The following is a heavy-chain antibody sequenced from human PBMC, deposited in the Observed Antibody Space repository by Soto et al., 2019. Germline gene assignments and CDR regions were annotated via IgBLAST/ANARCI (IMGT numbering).Heavy chain of an antibody. CDR2: FDPEDGET. CDR1: GYTLTELS. Sequence: ASVKVSCKVSGYTLTELSMHWVRQAPGKGLEWMGGFDPEDGETIYAQKFQGRVTMTEDTSTDTAYMELSSLRSEDTAVYYCATGVGATDYYYYYGMDVWGQGTTVTVSS. J-gene: IGHJ6*02. CDR3: ATGVGATDYYYYYGMDV. V-gene: IGHV1-24*01. D-gene: IGHD1-26*01.